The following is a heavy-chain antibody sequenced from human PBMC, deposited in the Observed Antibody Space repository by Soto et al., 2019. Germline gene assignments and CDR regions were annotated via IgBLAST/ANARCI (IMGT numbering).Heavy chain of an antibody. J-gene: IGHJ4*02. D-gene: IGHD2-15*01. Sequence: EVQLVESGGGLVQPGRSLRLSCAASGFTFDDYAMHWVRRVPGKGLEWVSSISWNSNIIGYSDSVKGRFTISRDNAKNSLSLQMHSLRPEDTALYYCAKGGPDGFCSGGRCYFDYWGQGTLVTVSS. CDR1: GFTFDDYA. CDR2: ISWNSNII. CDR3: AKGGPDGFCSGGRCYFDY. V-gene: IGHV3-9*01.